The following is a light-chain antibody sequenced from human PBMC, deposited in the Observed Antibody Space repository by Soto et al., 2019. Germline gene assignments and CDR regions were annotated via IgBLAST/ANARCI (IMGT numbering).Light chain of an antibody. CDR1: QSISGGY. Sequence: EIVKTQSPDTLSLSPGEGATLSRRVSQSISGGYLAWYQQKPGQAPRLLSYGASTRATGIPARFSGSGSGTEFTLTISSLQSEDFAVYYCQQRSNWPITFGQGTRLEIK. CDR2: GAS. J-gene: IGKJ5*01. V-gene: IGKV3-15*01. CDR3: QQRSNWPIT.